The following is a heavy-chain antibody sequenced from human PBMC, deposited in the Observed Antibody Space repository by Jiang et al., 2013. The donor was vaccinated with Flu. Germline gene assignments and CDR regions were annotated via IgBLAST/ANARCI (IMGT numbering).Heavy chain of an antibody. CDR3: ARDKWDSSSWYNYYYGMDV. CDR1: GGSVSSGSYY. Sequence: GSGLVKPSETLSLTCTVSGGSVSSGSYYWSWIRQPPGKGLEWIGYIYYSGSTNYNPSLKSRVTISVDTSKNQFSLKLSSVTAADTAVYYCARDKWDSSSWYNYYYGMDVWG. V-gene: IGHV4-61*01. D-gene: IGHD6-13*01. J-gene: IGHJ6*01. CDR2: IYYSGST.